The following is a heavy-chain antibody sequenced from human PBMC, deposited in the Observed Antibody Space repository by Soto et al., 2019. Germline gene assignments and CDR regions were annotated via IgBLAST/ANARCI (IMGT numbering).Heavy chain of an antibody. J-gene: IGHJ4*02. CDR1: GGSFSGYY. CDR2: INHSGST. V-gene: IGHV4-34*01. D-gene: IGHD6-13*01. CDR3: ARAHSSTFDY. Sequence: PSETLSLTCAVYGGSFSGYYWSWIRQPPGKGLEWIGEINHSGSTNYNPSLESRVTISVDTSKNQFSLKLSSVTAADTAVYYCARAHSSTFDYWGQGTLVTVSS.